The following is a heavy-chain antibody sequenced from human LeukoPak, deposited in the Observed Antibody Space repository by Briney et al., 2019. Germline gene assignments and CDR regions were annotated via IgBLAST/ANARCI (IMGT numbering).Heavy chain of an antibody. Sequence: HPGRSLRLSCAASGFTFSSYAMHWVRQAPGKGLEWVAVISYDGSNKYYADSVKGRFTISRDNAQNSMYLQMNSLRVEDTAVYYCTSWGDTTAEYFQRWGQGTLVTVSS. CDR1: GFTFSSYA. CDR3: TSWGDTTAEYFQR. V-gene: IGHV3-30*04. J-gene: IGHJ1*01. CDR2: ISYDGSNK. D-gene: IGHD2-21*02.